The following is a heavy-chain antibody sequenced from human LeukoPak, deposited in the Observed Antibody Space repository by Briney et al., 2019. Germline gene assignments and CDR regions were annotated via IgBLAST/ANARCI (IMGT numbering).Heavy chain of an antibody. CDR1: GYSISSGY. CDR3: ARDPLLYETKPPLDF. V-gene: IGHV3-30-3*01. Sequence: LSLTCTVSGYSISSGYYWGWIRQPPGKGLEWVAVILSDGSNKYYADSVKGRFTISRDISKNTLYLQMNSLRVEDTAVYYCARDPLLYETKPPLDFWGQGTLVTVSA. J-gene: IGHJ4*02. D-gene: IGHD5/OR15-5a*01. CDR2: ILSDGSNK.